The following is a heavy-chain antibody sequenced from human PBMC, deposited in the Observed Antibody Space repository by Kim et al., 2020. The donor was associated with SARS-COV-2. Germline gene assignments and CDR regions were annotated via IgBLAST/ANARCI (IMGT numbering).Heavy chain of an antibody. V-gene: IGHV3-53*01. D-gene: IGHD3-22*01. Sequence: GGSLRLSCAASGFTVSSNYMSWVRQAPGKGLEWVSVIYSGGSTYYADSVKGRFTISRDNSKNTLYLQMNSLRAEDTAVYYCARDRYSSGYYYDYWGQGTLVTVSS. CDR2: IYSGGST. CDR3: ARDRYSSGYYYDY. CDR1: GFTVSSNY. J-gene: IGHJ4*02.